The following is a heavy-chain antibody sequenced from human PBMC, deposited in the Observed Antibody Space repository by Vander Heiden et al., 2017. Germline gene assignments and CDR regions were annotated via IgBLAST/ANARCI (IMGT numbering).Heavy chain of an antibody. Sequence: EVQVLESGGGLVQPGGSLRLSCAASGFTFSGYAMSWVRQGQGKWLEWVSGISGSGGTTFYADSVKGRFTISRDNSKNTLFLQMNSLRAEDTAIYYCAQVPEAASYDYWGQGTLVTVSS. D-gene: IGHD2-15*01. CDR3: AQVPEAASYDY. V-gene: IGHV3-23*01. J-gene: IGHJ4*02. CDR1: GFTFSGYA. CDR2: ISGSGGTT.